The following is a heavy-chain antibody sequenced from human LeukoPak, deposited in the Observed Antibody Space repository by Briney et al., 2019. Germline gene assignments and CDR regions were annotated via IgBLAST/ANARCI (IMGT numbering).Heavy chain of an antibody. J-gene: IGHJ4*02. D-gene: IGHD1-26*01. CDR3: ARDLGSGTSPYFFDY. V-gene: IGHV3-21*01. CDR1: GFTFSSYK. CDR2: ISSSSSDT. Sequence: GGSLRLSCAASGFTFSSYKMNWVREAPGKGLEWVSSISSSSSDTYYADSVKGRFTISRDYSTNSLYLQMNSLRAEDTAVYYCARDLGSGTSPYFFDYWGQGTLVTVSS.